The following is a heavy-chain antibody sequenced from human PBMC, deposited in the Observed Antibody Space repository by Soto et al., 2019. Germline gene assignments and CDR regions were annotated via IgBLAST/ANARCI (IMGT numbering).Heavy chain of an antibody. V-gene: IGHV3-74*01. Sequence: EVQLVESGGGLVQPGGSLRLSCVASGFTFYNYWMHWVRRAPGKGLMWVSHINNDGSDATYADSVKGRFTISRDNAKNTRYLQMNSRRAEDTALYYCVRDDFGLGIDYWGLGTLVTVSS. J-gene: IGHJ4*02. CDR3: VRDDFGLGIDY. CDR2: INNDGSDA. CDR1: GFTFYNYW. D-gene: IGHD1-26*01.